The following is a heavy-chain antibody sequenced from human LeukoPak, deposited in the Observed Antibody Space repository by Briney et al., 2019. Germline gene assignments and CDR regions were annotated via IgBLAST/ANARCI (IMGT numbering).Heavy chain of an antibody. D-gene: IGHD2-15*01. J-gene: IGHJ4*02. CDR2: ISSSGAGT. V-gene: IGHV3-23*01. CDR1: GFTFSSYA. CDR3: ARDGAADYYFDY. Sequence: PGGSLRLSCAASGFTFSSYAMTWVRQAPGKGLEWVSTISSSGAGTYYAESVRGRFTISRDSSKNTLSLQMNRLRAEDTAVYYCARDGAADYYFDYWGQGTLVTVSS.